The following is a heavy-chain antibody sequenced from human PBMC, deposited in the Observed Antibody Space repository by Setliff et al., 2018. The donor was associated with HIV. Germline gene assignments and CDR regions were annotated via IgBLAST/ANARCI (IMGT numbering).Heavy chain of an antibody. CDR2: ITPNGGSA. Sequence: ASVKVSCKTSGYTFTNYYVHWVRQAPGQGLEWMGVITPNGGSANYAQKFQGRVTMTSDTSTSTVYMELRNLRSDDTAVYFCIVNIVGPVTGLDRWGPGTLVTVSS. CDR3: IVNIVGPVTGLDR. J-gene: IGHJ5*02. D-gene: IGHD1-26*01. V-gene: IGHV1-46*01. CDR1: GYTFTNYY.